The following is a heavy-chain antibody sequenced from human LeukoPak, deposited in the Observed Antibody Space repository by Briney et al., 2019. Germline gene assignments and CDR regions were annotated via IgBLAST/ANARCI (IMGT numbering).Heavy chain of an antibody. J-gene: IGHJ6*03. CDR3: ARSHVDFIQLWPMDV. D-gene: IGHD5-18*01. Sequence: ASVTVSCMASGYTFTDYYMHWVRQAPGQGVAWMGWINPNSGGTNYPQKFQGRVTMTRDTSISTAYMELSRLRSDDTAVYYCARSHVDFIQLWPMDVWGKGTTVTVSS. CDR2: INPNSGGT. V-gene: IGHV1-2*02. CDR1: GYTFTDYY.